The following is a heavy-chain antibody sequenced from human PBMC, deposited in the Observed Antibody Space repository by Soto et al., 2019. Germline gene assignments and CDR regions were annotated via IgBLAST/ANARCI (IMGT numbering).Heavy chain of an antibody. Sequence: GGSLRLCCAGSGFTFSSYLMDWVRQAPGRGLEWLANINQDGSEKYYVDSVKGRFTISRDNARNSVYLQMNSLRAEDTAVYYCARSLDYWGQGTLVTVSS. CDR1: GFTFSSYL. CDR3: ARSLDY. CDR2: INQDGSEK. V-gene: IGHV3-7*03. J-gene: IGHJ4*02.